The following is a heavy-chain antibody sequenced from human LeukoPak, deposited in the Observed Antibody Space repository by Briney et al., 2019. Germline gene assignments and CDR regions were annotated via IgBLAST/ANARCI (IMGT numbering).Heavy chain of an antibody. CDR2: ISYDGSNK. CDR1: GFTFSSYA. J-gene: IGHJ5*02. CDR3: ARDGVATISFWFDP. D-gene: IGHD5-12*01. Sequence: PGRSLRLSCAASGFTFSSYAMHWVRQAPGKGLEWVAVISYDGSNKYYADSVKGRFTISRDNSKNTLYLQMNSLRAEDTAVYYCARDGVATISFWFDPWGQGTLVTVSS. V-gene: IGHV3-30-3*01.